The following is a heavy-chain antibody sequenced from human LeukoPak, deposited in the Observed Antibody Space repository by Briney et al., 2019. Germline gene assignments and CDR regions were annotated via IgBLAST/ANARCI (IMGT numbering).Heavy chain of an antibody. D-gene: IGHD2-2*02. J-gene: IGHJ4*02. CDR2: ISAYNGNT. CDR1: GYTFTSYG. CDR3: ARDAYCSSTSCYRDY. V-gene: IGHV1-18*01. Sequence: ASVKVSCKASGYTFTSYGISWVRQAPGQGLEWMGWISAYNGNTNYAQKLQGRVTMTTDTSTSTAYMELRSLRSDDTAVYYCARDAYCSSTSCYRDYWGQGTLVTVSS.